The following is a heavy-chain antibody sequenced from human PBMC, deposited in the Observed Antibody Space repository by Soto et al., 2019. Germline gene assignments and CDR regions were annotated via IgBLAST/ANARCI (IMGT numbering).Heavy chain of an antibody. Sequence: ASVKVSCKASGFSFTGYYIHWLRQAPGQGLEWMGWINAHSGGTEYAQKFQGRVTLTRDTSIATAYLTLTSLTSDDTALYYCAKDLTRQLAYWLDPWGQGTQVTGSS. D-gene: IGHD6-6*01. CDR2: INAHSGGT. J-gene: IGHJ5*02. CDR3: AKDLTRQLAYWLDP. CDR1: GFSFTGYY. V-gene: IGHV1-2*02.